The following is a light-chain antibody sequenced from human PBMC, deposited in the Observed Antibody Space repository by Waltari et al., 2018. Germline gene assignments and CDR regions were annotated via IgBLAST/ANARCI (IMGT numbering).Light chain of an antibody. J-gene: IGLJ3*02. CDR2: DVT. V-gene: IGLV2-11*01. CDR3: CSYAGSYTWV. CDR1: TNELGSYNY. Sequence: SALTQPRSVSGSPGQSVTIPCTGPTNELGSYNYVSWYQQHPGKAPKLIILDVTKRPSGVPDRLSGSKSGNTASLTISGLRAEDEAEYYCCSYAGSYTWVFGGGTKLTVV.